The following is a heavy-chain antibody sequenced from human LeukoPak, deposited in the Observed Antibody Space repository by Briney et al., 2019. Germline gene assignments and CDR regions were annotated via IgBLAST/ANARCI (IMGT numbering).Heavy chain of an antibody. CDR1: GYTFTGYY. Sequence: GASVKVSCKASGYTFTGYYMHWVRQAPGQGLEWMGWINPNSGGTNYAQKFQGRVTMTRETSISTAYMELGRLRSDDTAVYYCARGSSKSWGLTGDYWGQGTLVTVSS. V-gene: IGHV1-2*02. CDR2: INPNSGGT. D-gene: IGHD6-13*01. CDR3: ARGSSKSWGLTGDY. J-gene: IGHJ4*02.